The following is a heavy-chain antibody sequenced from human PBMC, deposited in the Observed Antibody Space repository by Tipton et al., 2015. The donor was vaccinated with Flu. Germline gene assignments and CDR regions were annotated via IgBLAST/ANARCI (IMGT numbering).Heavy chain of an antibody. Sequence: SLRLSCAGSGFTFSSFSMNWVRQAPGKGLEWVSSITSTSTYKYYADSVKGRFTISRDNAKNSLYLQMNSLRVEDTAVYYCATWAGCSYASCSSAESLPRPFDYWGQGTLVTVSS. J-gene: IGHJ4*02. CDR2: ITSTSTYK. V-gene: IGHV3-21*01. CDR3: ATWAGCSYASCSSAESLPRPFDY. D-gene: IGHD2-2*01. CDR1: GFTFSSFS.